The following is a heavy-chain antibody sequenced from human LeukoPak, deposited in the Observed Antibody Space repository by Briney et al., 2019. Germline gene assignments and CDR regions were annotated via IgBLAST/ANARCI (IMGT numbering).Heavy chain of an antibody. Sequence: ASVKVSCTASGYTFTSYYMHWVRQAPGQGLEWVGIINLSGGSTSYAQKFQGRVTMTRDTSTSTVYMELSSLRSEDSAVYYCARDYQVTVSDYYGMDVWGQGTTVTVSS. CDR2: INLSGGST. CDR3: ARDYQVTVSDYYGMDV. D-gene: IGHD4-17*01. J-gene: IGHJ6*02. V-gene: IGHV1-46*01. CDR1: GYTFTSYY.